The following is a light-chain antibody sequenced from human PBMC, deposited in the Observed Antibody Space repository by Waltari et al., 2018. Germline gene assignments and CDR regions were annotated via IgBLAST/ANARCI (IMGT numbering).Light chain of an antibody. CDR3: QQYRISPWT. CDR1: ESINGW. V-gene: IGKV1-5*03. Sequence: DIQMTQSPSTLSAFVGDTVTITCRASESINGWLAWYQEKPGKAPKLLIQKASNLESGVPSRFSGSGSGTEFTLTISSLQADDFASYYCQQYRISPWTFGQGTKVEI. CDR2: KAS. J-gene: IGKJ1*01.